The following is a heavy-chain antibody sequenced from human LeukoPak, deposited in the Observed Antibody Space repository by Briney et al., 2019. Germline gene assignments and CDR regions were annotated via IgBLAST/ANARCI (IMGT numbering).Heavy chain of an antibody. CDR1: GFTFSSYE. CDR2: ISSSSSYI. CDR3: ARVVGDSSGYYYKYYFDY. Sequence: GGSLRLSCAASGFTFSSYEMNWVRQAPGKGLEWVSSISSSSSYIYYADSVKGRFTISRDNAKNSLYLQMNSLRAEDTAVYYCARVVGDSSGYYYKYYFDYWGQGTLATVSS. D-gene: IGHD3-22*01. V-gene: IGHV3-21*01. J-gene: IGHJ4*02.